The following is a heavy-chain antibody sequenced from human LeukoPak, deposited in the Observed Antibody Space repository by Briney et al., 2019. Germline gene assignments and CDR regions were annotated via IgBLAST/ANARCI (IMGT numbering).Heavy chain of an antibody. J-gene: IGHJ4*02. Sequence: ETLSLTCAVSGGSISSSNWWSWVRQAPGKGLEWVANINQDGSGKRSVDSVKGRFTISKDNAKNSLYLQMNSLRVEDTAVYYCARGPGYLTDYWGQGTLVTVSS. CDR3: ARGPGYLTDY. CDR1: GGSISSSNW. CDR2: INQDGSGK. D-gene: IGHD2-15*01. V-gene: IGHV3-7*01.